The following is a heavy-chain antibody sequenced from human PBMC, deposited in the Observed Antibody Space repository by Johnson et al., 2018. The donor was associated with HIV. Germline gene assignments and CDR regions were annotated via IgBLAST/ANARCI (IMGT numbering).Heavy chain of an antibody. J-gene: IGHJ3*02. CDR3: TSDRRGSSGAFDI. V-gene: IGHV3-9*01. D-gene: IGHD1-26*01. CDR2: ISWNSGSI. CDR1: GFTFDDYA. Sequence: VQLVESGGGLVQPGRSLRLSCAASGFTFDDYAMHWVRQAPGKGLEWVSGISWNSGSIAYAESVKGRFTISRDNAKNSLYLQMNSLRAEDTALYYCTSDRRGSSGAFDIWGQGTMVTVSS.